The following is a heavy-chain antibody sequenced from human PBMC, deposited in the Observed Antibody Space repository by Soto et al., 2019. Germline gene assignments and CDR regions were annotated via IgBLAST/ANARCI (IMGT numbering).Heavy chain of an antibody. J-gene: IGHJ4*02. V-gene: IGHV4-39*01. D-gene: IGHD3-16*01. Sequence: QLQLQESGPGLMKPSETLSLTCTVSGGSISSSSYYWGWIRQPPGKGLEWIGSIYYSGSTYYNPSLKGRVNISVDTSKNQSSLKLSSVTAADTAVYYCARRPRLSRQIDYWGQGTLVTVSS. CDR3: ARRPRLSRQIDY. CDR2: IYYSGST. CDR1: GGSISSSSYY.